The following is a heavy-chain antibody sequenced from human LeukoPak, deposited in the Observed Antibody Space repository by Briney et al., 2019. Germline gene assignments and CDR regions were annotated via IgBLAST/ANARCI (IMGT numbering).Heavy chain of an antibody. J-gene: IGHJ5*02. CDR2: IYHSGST. Sequence: SQTLSLTCAVSGGSISSGGYSWSWIRQPPGTGLEWIGYIYHSGSTCYNPSLKSRVTISVDRSKNQFSLKLSSVTAADTAVYYCARSSWPYSSSWRWFDPWGQGTLVTVSS. V-gene: IGHV4-30-2*01. CDR1: GGSISSGGYS. D-gene: IGHD6-6*01. CDR3: ARSSWPYSSSWRWFDP.